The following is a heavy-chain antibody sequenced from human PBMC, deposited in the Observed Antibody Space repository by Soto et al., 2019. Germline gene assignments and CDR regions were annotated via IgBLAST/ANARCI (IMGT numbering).Heavy chain of an antibody. Sequence: KPSETLSLTCTVSGGSISSYYWSWIRQPPGKGLEWIGYIYYSGSTNYNPSLKSRVTISVDTSKNQFSLKLSSVTAADTAVYYCARGGNYDFWSGSHDYYGMDVWGQGTTVTVSS. D-gene: IGHD3-3*01. J-gene: IGHJ6*02. CDR2: IYYSGST. V-gene: IGHV4-59*01. CDR3: ARGGNYDFWSGSHDYYGMDV. CDR1: GGSISSYY.